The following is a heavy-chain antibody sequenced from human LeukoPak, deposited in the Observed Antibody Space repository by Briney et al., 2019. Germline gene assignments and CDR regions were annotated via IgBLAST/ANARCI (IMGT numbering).Heavy chain of an antibody. Sequence: PGGSLRLSCAASGFTFSSDEMDWVRRAPGKGLEWVSYIGSSGGSRYYADSVKGRFISSRDNAKTSFYLQMNSLRVEDTAIYYCAREDGDAFDIWGQGTMVSVSS. CDR2: IGSSGGSR. D-gene: IGHD5-24*01. CDR1: GFTFSSDE. CDR3: AREDGDAFDI. J-gene: IGHJ3*02. V-gene: IGHV3-48*03.